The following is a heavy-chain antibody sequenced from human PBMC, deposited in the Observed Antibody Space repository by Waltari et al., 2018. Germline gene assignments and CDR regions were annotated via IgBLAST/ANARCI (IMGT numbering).Heavy chain of an antibody. CDR2: MYRGGRP. Sequence: ELQLVETGGGLVRPGGSLRLSCAATGFTVRSNYINWVRQAPGKGPEWRSVMYRGGRPGYAYSVKGRFSISRDNSKNTLYLQMDSLTAEDTAIYYCARGAFRAYQPLLYFDYWGLGTPVTVSS. D-gene: IGHD2-15*01. J-gene: IGHJ4*02. V-gene: IGHV3-53*02. CDR1: GFTVRSNY. CDR3: ARGAFRAYQPLLYFDY.